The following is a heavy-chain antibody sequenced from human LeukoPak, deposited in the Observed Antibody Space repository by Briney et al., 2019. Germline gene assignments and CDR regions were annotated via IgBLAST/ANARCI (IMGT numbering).Heavy chain of an antibody. J-gene: IGHJ5*02. CDR1: GGSISSYY. V-gene: IGHV4-59*08. Sequence: PSETLSLTSTVSGGSISSYYWSWIRQPPGKGLGWIGYIYYSGSTNYNPSLKSRVTISVDTSKNQFSLKLSSVTAADTAVYYCARQSLLNWFDPWGQGTLVTVSS. D-gene: IGHD3-10*01. CDR3: ARQSLLNWFDP. CDR2: IYYSGST.